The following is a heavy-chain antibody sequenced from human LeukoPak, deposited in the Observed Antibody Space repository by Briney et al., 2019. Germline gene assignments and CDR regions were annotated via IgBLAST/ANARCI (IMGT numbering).Heavy chain of an antibody. J-gene: IGHJ4*02. CDR2: IDPSDSYT. V-gene: IGHV5-10-1*01. D-gene: IGHD3-10*01. Sequence: GESLKISCKGSGYSFTSYWSSWVRQMPGKGLEWMGRIDPSDSYTNYSPSFQGHVTISADKSISTVYLQWSSLKASDTAMYYCARRPLYGSGSYYTPYFDCWGQGTLVTVSS. CDR3: ARRPLYGSGSYYTPYFDC. CDR1: GYSFTSYW.